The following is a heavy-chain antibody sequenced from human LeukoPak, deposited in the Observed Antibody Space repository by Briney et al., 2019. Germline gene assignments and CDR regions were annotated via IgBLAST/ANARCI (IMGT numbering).Heavy chain of an antibody. CDR3: AGEAPLQAAAYVWGSPAAY. J-gene: IGHJ4*02. D-gene: IGHD3-16*01. CDR1: GYTFTGYY. CDR2: INPNSGGT. Sequence: ASVKVSCKASGYTFTGYYMHWVRQAPGQGLEWMGRINPNSGGTNYAQKFQGRVTMTRDTSISTAYMELSRLRSDDTAVYYCAGEAPLQAAAYVWGSPAAYWGQGTLVTVSS. V-gene: IGHV1-2*06.